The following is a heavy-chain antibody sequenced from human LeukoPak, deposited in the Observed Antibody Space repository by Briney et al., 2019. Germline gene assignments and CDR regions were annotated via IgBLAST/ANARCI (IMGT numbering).Heavy chain of an antibody. CDR1: GSTFSSYS. CDR3: ARAYSSGWYSSDY. J-gene: IGHJ4*02. Sequence: GGSLRLSCAASGSTFSSYSMNWVRQAPGKGPEWVSSISSSSSYIYYADSVKGRFTISRDNAKNSLYLQMNSLRAEDTAVYYCARAYSSGWYSSDYWGQGTLVTVSS. V-gene: IGHV3-21*01. D-gene: IGHD6-19*01. CDR2: ISSSSSYI.